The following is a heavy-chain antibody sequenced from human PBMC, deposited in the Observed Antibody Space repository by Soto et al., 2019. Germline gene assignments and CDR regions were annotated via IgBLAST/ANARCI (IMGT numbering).Heavy chain of an antibody. CDR3: ARGYCGSGRSNNFDI. J-gene: IGHJ3*02. Sequence: VGSLRLSCAASGFIVSSNYMAWVRQAPGKGLDWVSLIYSDGSTNHADSVKGRFTISRDNSKNRLYLQMNSLRAEDTAVYYCARGYCGSGRSNNFDIWGQGTMVNVSS. D-gene: IGHD1-26*01. V-gene: IGHV3-53*01. CDR2: IYSDGST. CDR1: GFIVSSNY.